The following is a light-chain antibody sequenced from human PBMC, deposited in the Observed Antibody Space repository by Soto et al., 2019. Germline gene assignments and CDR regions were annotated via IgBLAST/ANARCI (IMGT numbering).Light chain of an antibody. CDR3: SSYAGSSNV. J-gene: IGLJ1*01. V-gene: IGLV2-8*01. CDR2: EVN. CDR1: SSDVGGYNY. Sequence: LTQPPSESGSPGQSVAISCTGTSSDVGGYNYVSWYQQHPGKAPKLMIYEVNKRPSGVPDRFSGSKSGNTASLTVSGLQAEDEADYYCSSYAGSSNVFGTGTKVTVL.